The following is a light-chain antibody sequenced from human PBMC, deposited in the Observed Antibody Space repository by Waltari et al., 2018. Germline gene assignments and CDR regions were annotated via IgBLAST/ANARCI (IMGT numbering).Light chain of an antibody. CDR2: RNN. Sequence: QSVLTQPPSASGTPGQRVTISCSGSSSNIGSYYVYWYQQLSGTAPKLLIYRNNWRPSGFPDRFSGSKSGSSASLAITGLRSEDEAHYYCATWDDSLTGWVFGGGTKLAVL. CDR1: SSNIGSYY. J-gene: IGLJ3*02. CDR3: ATWDDSLTGWV. V-gene: IGLV1-47*01.